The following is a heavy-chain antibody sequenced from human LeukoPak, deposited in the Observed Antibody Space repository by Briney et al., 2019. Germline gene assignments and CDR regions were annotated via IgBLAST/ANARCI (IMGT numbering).Heavy chain of an antibody. Sequence: SETLSLTCTVSGGSICSYYWSWIRQPPGKGLEWIGYIYYSGSTNYNPSLKSRVTISVDTSKNQFSLKLSSVTAADTAVYYCARLGSGSYRYYFDYWGQGTLVTVSS. CDR2: IYYSGST. J-gene: IGHJ4*02. D-gene: IGHD1-26*01. CDR3: ARLGSGSYRYYFDY. V-gene: IGHV4-59*08. CDR1: GGSICSYY.